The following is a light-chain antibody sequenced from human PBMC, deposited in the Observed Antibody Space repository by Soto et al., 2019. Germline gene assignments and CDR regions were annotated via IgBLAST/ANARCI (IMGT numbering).Light chain of an antibody. Sequence: DIQMTQSPSTLSASVGDRVTITCRASQSISSWLAWYQQKPGKAPKLLIYKASSLESGVPSRFSGSGSGTECTLTISGLQPDDFATYYCQQYNSYSPCTFGQGTKLEIK. CDR1: QSISSW. CDR3: QQYNSYSPCT. J-gene: IGKJ2*02. CDR2: KAS. V-gene: IGKV1-5*03.